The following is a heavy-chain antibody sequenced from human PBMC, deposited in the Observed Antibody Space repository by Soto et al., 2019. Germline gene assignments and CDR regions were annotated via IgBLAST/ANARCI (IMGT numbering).Heavy chain of an antibody. CDR1: EFTFSSSA. V-gene: IGHV3-23*01. CDR3: TKDDNPHYWGRKIGY. D-gene: IGHD7-27*01. Sequence: EVPLLESGGGLVPPWGSLSLSCADSEFTFSSSAMSWVRQAPGKGLEWASAISGSGDTSYYADSVKGRFTISRDNSKNTLYLQMNSLRAEDTARFYCTKDDNPHYWGRKIGYWGQGTLVTVSS. J-gene: IGHJ4*02. CDR2: ISGSGDTS.